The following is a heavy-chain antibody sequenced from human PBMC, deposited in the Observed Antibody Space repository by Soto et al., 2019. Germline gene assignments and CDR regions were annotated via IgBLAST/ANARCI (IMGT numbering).Heavy chain of an antibody. CDR1: GFTFSTYW. Sequence: EVQLVQSGGGLVQPGGSLRLSCAASGFTFSTYWMHWVRQPPGKGLVWVSRIKNDGSNTAYADSVKGRFTFCRDNAKSTLYLQMNSLRAEDTAVYYCARDPLIGTTDYGLGVWGQGTTVSVSS. CDR3: ARDPLIGTTDYGLGV. D-gene: IGHD1-7*01. V-gene: IGHV3-74*01. J-gene: IGHJ6*02. CDR2: IKNDGSNT.